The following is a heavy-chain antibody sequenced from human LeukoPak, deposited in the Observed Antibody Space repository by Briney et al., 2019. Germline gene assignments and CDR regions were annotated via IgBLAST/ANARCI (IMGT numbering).Heavy chain of an antibody. Sequence: NPGGSLRLSCAASGFTFSSYSMNWVRQAPGKGLEWVSSISSSSSYIYYADSVKGRFTISRDNAKNSLYLQMSSLRSEDTAVYYCARTGWRWWERGFDPWGQGTLVTVSS. V-gene: IGHV3-21*04. CDR2: ISSSSSYI. J-gene: IGHJ5*02. D-gene: IGHD1-26*01. CDR1: GFTFSSYS. CDR3: ARTGWRWWERGFDP.